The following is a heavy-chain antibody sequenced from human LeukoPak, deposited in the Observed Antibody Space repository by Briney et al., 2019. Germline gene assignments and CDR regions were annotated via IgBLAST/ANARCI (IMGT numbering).Heavy chain of an antibody. J-gene: IGHJ4*02. CDR2: ISGSGAGT. V-gene: IGHV3-23*01. Sequence: PGGSLRLSFAASGFTFSSYAMNWVRQAPGKGLEWVSAISGSGAGTYYADSVKGRFTIPRDNSKDTLYLQMNSLRAEDTAVYYCARESIWLQLHSFDFWGQGTLVTVSS. CDR3: ARESIWLQLHSFDF. CDR1: GFTFSSYA. D-gene: IGHD5-24*01.